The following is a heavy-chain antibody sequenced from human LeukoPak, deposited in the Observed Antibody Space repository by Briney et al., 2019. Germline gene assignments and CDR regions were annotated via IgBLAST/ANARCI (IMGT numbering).Heavy chain of an antibody. Sequence: GGSLRLSCAVSGFTFSSYAMSWVRQAPGKGLEWVSAISGSGGSTYYADSVKGRFTISRDNSKNTLYLQMNSLRAEDTAVYYCARLTRGSSITIFGVVTTRPSWSDPWGQGTLVTVSS. V-gene: IGHV3-23*01. CDR1: GFTFSSYA. CDR2: ISGSGGST. J-gene: IGHJ5*02. CDR3: ARLTRGSSITIFGVVTTRPSWSDP. D-gene: IGHD3-3*01.